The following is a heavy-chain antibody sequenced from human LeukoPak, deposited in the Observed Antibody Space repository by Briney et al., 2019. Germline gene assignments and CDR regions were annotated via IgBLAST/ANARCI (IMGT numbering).Heavy chain of an antibody. V-gene: IGHV4-59*08. CDR3: ARSPAAGTFIFDY. D-gene: IGHD6-13*01. Sequence: SETLSLTCTVSGVSLSSYYWSWIRQPPGKGLEWIGYIYYSGSTNYNPSLKSRVTISVDTSKNQFSLKLSSVTAADTAVYYCARSPAAGTFIFDYWGQGTLVTVSS. J-gene: IGHJ4*02. CDR2: IYYSGST. CDR1: GVSLSSYY.